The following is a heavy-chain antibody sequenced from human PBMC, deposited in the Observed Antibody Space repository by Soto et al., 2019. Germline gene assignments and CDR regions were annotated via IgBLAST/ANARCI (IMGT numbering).Heavy chain of an antibody. D-gene: IGHD5-12*01. J-gene: IGHJ6*03. CDR1: GGSISSYY. CDR2: IYYSGST. Sequence: NPSETLSLTCTVSGGSISSYYWSWIRQPPGKGLEWIGYIYYSGSTNYNPSLKSRVTISVDTSKNQFSLKLSSVTAADTAVYYCARLFGGYGTPRGYYCYYMDVWGKGTTVTVSS. V-gene: IGHV4-59*08. CDR3: ARLFGGYGTPRGYYCYYMDV.